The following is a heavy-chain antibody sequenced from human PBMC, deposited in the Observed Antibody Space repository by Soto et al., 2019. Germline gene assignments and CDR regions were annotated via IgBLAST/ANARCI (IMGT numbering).Heavy chain of an antibody. V-gene: IGHV4-59*08. CDR1: YGSSSDYG. Sequence: CVRRTVAYGSSSDYGGRCIRQPPGKGLEWIGYIYYSGSTNYNPSLRSRVTISVDTSKNQFSLKLSSVTAADTAVYYSARQVRVYSFDYWGTGTLVTV. CDR3: ARQVRVYSFDY. D-gene: IGHD3-10*01. J-gene: IGHJ4*02. CDR2: IYYSGST.